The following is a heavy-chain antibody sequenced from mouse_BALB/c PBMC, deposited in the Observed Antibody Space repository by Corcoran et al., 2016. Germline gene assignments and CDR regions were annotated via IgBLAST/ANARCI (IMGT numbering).Heavy chain of an antibody. CDR3: ARDGNWYFDV. D-gene: IGHD2-1*01. V-gene: IGHV1-18*01. Sequence: EVLLQQSGPELVKPGTSVKISCKASGYTFTDYNMDWVRQSHGKSLEWIGDINPYNGGTSYNQKFKGKATLTVDKSSSTAYMELLSLTSEDSAVYYCARDGNWYFDVWGAGTTVTVSS. J-gene: IGHJ1*01. CDR1: GYTFTDYN. CDR2: INPYNGGT.